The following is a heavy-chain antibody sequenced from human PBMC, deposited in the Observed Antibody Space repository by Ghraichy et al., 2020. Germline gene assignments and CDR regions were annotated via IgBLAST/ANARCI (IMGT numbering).Heavy chain of an antibody. V-gene: IGHV3-64*01. J-gene: IGHJ6*02. D-gene: IGHD3-10*01. CDR3: ARDRDYYGSGSYYSSRLGYYGMDV. CDR1: GFTFSTYA. Sequence: GGSLRLSCAASGFTFSTYAMHWVRQAPGKGLEYVSAISSNGGSTYYANSVKGRFTISRDNSKNTLYLQMGSLRAEDMAVYYCARDRDYYGSGSYYSSRLGYYGMDVWGQGTTVTVSS. CDR2: ISSNGGST.